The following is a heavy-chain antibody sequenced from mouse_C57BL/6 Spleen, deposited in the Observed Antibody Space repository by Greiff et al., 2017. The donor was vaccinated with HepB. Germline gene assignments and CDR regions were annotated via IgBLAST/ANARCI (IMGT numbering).Heavy chain of an antibody. CDR3: ARGVGYSNTNWYFDV. V-gene: IGHV1-50*01. J-gene: IGHJ1*03. CDR1: GYTFTSYW. D-gene: IGHD2-5*01. CDR2: IDPSESYT. Sequence: QVQLQQPGAELVKPGASVKLSCKASGYTFTSYWMQWVKQRPGQGLEWIGEIDPSESYTNYNQKFKGKATLTVDTSSSTAYMQLSSLTSEDSAVYYCARGVGYSNTNWYFDVWGTGTTVTVSS.